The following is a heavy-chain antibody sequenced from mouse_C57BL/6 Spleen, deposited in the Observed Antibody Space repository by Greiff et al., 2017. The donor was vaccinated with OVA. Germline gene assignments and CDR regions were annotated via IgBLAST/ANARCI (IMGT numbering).Heavy chain of an antibody. CDR2: IYPSDSET. J-gene: IGHJ2*01. Sequence: VQLQQPGAELVRPGSSVKLSCKASGYTFTSYWMDWVKQRPGQGLEWIGNIYPSDSETHYNQKFKDKATLTVDKSSSTAYMQLSSLTSEDSAVYYCARRWVTKGGYYFDYWGQGTTLTVSS. CDR3: ARRWVTKGGYYFDY. CDR1: GYTFTSYW. D-gene: IGHD2-2*01. V-gene: IGHV1-61*01.